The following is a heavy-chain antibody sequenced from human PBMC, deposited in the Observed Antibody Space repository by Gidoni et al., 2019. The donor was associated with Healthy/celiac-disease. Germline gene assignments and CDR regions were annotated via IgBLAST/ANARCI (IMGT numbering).Heavy chain of an antibody. Sequence: EVQLVESGGGLVKPGGSLRLSCAASGFTFSNAWMSWVRQAPGKGLEWVGRIKSKTDGGKTDYAAPVKGRFTISRDDSKNTLYLQMNSLKTEDTAVYYCTTDFTVTHYYYGMDVWGQGTTVTVSS. D-gene: IGHD4-17*01. CDR1: GFTFSNAW. J-gene: IGHJ6*02. CDR3: TTDFTVTHYYYGMDV. V-gene: IGHV3-15*01. CDR2: IKSKTDGGKT.